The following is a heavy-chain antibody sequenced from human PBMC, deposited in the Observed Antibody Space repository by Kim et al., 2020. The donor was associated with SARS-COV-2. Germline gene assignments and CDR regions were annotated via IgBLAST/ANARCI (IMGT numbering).Heavy chain of an antibody. J-gene: IGHJ4*02. D-gene: IGHD3-16*01. CDR2: IYYSGST. CDR1: GGSISSSSYY. Sequence: SETLSLTCTVSGGSISSSSYYWGWIRQPPGKGLEWIGSIYYSGSTYYNPSLKSRVTISVDTSKNQFSLKLSSVTAADTAVYYCASSGGEATLLGNNFDYWGQGTLVTVSS. CDR3: ASSGGEATLLGNNFDY. V-gene: IGHV4-39*01.